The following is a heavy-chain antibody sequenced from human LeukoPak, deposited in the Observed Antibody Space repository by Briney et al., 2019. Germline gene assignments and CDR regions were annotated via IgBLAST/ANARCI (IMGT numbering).Heavy chain of an antibody. CDR3: ARWIQLWSFINWFDP. CDR1: GGSFSGYY. Sequence: SETLSLTCAVYGGSFSGYYWSWIRQPPGKGLEWIGEINHSGSTNYNPSLKSRVTISVDTSKNQFSLKLSSVTAADTAVYYCARWIQLWSFINWFDPWGQGTLVTVSS. D-gene: IGHD5-18*01. V-gene: IGHV4-34*01. J-gene: IGHJ5*02. CDR2: INHSGST.